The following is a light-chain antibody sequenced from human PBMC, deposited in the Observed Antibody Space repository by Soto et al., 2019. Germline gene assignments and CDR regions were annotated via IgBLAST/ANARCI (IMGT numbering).Light chain of an antibody. CDR1: QTIYKY. V-gene: IGKV1-39*01. CDR2: ASS. Sequence: DIQMTQSPSSLSASVGDRVAITCRASQTIYKYLSWYQQRPGTAPKFLIYASSSLQSGVPSRFSGSGSGTDFTLTISSLQPEDSASYYCLQTSSTPRTFGQGTTVDLK. CDR3: LQTSSTPRT. J-gene: IGKJ1*01.